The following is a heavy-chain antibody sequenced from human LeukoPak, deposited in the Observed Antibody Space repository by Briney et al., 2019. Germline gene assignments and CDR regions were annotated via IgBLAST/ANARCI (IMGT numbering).Heavy chain of an antibody. J-gene: IGHJ5*02. CDR2: ISGGGGST. V-gene: IGHV3-43*02. CDR3: AKDLGPSGAAWFDP. D-gene: IGHD2-15*01. Sequence: GGSLRLYCAASGFTFDDYAMHWVRQAPGKGLEWLSLISGGGGSTYYVEPVKGRFTMPRDNNKNSLYLQLNSLKTEDTAFYYCAKDLGPSGAAWFDPWGQGTLVTVSS. CDR1: GFTFDDYA.